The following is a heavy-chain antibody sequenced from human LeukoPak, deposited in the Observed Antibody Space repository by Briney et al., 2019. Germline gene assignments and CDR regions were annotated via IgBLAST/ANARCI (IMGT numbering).Heavy chain of an antibody. J-gene: IGHJ4*02. V-gene: IGHV3-30*18. D-gene: IGHD2-2*01. Sequence: GGSLRLSCAASGFTFSSYGMHWVRQAPGTGLEWVAVISYDGSNKYYADSVKGRFTISRDNSKNTLYLQMNSLRAEDTAVYYCAKDGGLGYCSSTRCYLDYWGQGTLVTVSS. CDR2: ISYDGSNK. CDR3: AKDGGLGYCSSTRCYLDY. CDR1: GFTFSSYG.